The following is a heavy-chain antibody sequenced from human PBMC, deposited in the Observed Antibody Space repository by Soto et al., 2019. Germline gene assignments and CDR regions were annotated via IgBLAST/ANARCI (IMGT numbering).Heavy chain of an antibody. CDR2: IYYSGST. J-gene: IGHJ4*02. CDR1: GSSISSYY. Sequence: SETLSLTCTVSGSSISSYYWSWIRQPPGKGLEWIGYIYYSGSTNYNPSLKSRVTISVDTSKNQFSLKLSSVTAADTAVYYCARRYGTTFDYWGQGTLVTVSS. D-gene: IGHD1-7*01. V-gene: IGHV4-59*01. CDR3: ARRYGTTFDY.